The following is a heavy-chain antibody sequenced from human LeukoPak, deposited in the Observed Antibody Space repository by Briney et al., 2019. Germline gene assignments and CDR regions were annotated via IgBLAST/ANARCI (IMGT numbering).Heavy chain of an antibody. D-gene: IGHD3-16*01. J-gene: IGHJ5*02. CDR1: GGSFSGYY. CDR2: INHSGST. V-gene: IGHV4-34*01. Sequence: PSETLSLTCAVYGGSFSGYYWSWIRQPPGKGLEWIGEINHSGSTNYNPSLKSRVTISVDTSKNQVSLKLSSVTAADTAVYYCARQKGGGNWFDPWGQGTLVTVSS. CDR3: ARQKGGGNWFDP.